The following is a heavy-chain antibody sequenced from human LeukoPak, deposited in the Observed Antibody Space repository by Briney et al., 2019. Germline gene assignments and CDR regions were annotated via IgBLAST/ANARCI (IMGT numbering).Heavy chain of an antibody. J-gene: IGHJ3*02. CDR2: IYYSGST. Sequence: SETLSLTCTVSGGSISSYYWSWIRQPPGKGLEWIGYIYYSGSTNYNPSLKSRVTISVDTSKNQFSLKLSSVTAADTAVYCCARLWDDAFDIWGQGTMVTVSS. V-gene: IGHV4-59*08. CDR3: ARLWDDAFDI. D-gene: IGHD3-16*01. CDR1: GGSISSYY.